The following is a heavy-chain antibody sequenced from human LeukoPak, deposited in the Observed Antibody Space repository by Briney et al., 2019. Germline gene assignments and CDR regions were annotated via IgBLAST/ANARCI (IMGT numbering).Heavy chain of an antibody. CDR2: ISGSGGRT. Sequence: GGSLRLSCAASGFIFSSYGMSWVRQAPGKGLEWVSSISGSGGRTYYADSVKGRFTTSRDNSKNTLYLQMNSLRVEDTAVYYCTTDQGYIYYFDYWGQGTLVTVSS. CDR3: TTDQGYIYYFDY. D-gene: IGHD2-2*02. V-gene: IGHV3-23*01. CDR1: GFIFSSYG. J-gene: IGHJ4*02.